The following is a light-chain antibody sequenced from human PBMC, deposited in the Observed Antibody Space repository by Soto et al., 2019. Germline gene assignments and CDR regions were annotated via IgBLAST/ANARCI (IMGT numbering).Light chain of an antibody. CDR3: QQYNNWPLRT. J-gene: IGKJ1*01. Sequence: EIVMTQSPATLSVSPGERATLSCRASQSVGSNLAWYQQQPGQAPRLLIYGASTRATGIPARFSGSGSGTEFTLTISSLQSEDFAVYYCQQYNNWPLRTFGQGTKVEIK. V-gene: IGKV3-15*01. CDR2: GAS. CDR1: QSVGSN.